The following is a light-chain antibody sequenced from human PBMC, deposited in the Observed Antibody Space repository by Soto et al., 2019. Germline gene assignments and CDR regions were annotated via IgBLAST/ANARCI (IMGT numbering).Light chain of an antibody. CDR3: SSYTTTNTYD. CDR2: EVS. J-gene: IGLJ1*01. Sequence: QSVLAQPASVSGSPGQSITISCTGTSSDVGGYNYVSWYQQHPGKAPKLMIYEVSNRPSGVSNRFSGSKSGNTASLTISGLQAEDEADYYCSSYTTTNTYDFGTGTKVTVL. V-gene: IGLV2-14*01. CDR1: SSDVGGYNY.